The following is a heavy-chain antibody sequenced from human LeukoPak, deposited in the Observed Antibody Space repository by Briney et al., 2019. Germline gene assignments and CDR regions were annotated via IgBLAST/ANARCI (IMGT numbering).Heavy chain of an antibody. CDR3: AGVEIGSESGVDY. V-gene: IGHV3-11*06. J-gene: IGHJ4*02. CDR2: ISPSGDYT. Sequence: GGSLRLSCAASAFTFSDYYMSWIRQAPGKGLEWLSYISPSGDYTKHEDSVKGRFTISRDNAKSSLYLQMTRLRSEDTAVYYCAGVEIGSESGVDYWGQGTLVTVSS. CDR1: AFTFSDYY. D-gene: IGHD3-10*01.